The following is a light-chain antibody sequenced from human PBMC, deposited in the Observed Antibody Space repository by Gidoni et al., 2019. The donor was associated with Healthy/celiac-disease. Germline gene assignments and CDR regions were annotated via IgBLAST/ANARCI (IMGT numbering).Light chain of an antibody. CDR1: KSVVYSSNNTNY. Sequence: DIVMTQSPDSLAVSLGERATINCKSSKSVVYSSNNTNYLAWYQQKPGQPPKQLIYWASTRESGVPDRVSGGGSGTDVTLTISSLQAEEVAVYYCQQYYSTPWTFGQXTKVEIK. J-gene: IGKJ1*01. V-gene: IGKV4-1*01. CDR2: WAS. CDR3: QQYYSTPWT.